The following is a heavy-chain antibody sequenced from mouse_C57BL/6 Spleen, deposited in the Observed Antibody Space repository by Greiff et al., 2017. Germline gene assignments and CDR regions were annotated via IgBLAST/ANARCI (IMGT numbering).Heavy chain of an antibody. CDR1: GFTFSSYT. J-gene: IGHJ3*01. D-gene: IGHD2-5*01. V-gene: IGHV5-9*01. CDR3: ARPDSNYEGTWFAY. CDR2: ISGGGGNT. Sequence: EVQGVESGGGLVKPGGSLKLSCAASGFTFSSYTMSWVRQTPEKRLEWVATISGGGGNTYYPDSVKGRFTISRDNAKNTLYLQMSSLRSEDTALYYCARPDSNYEGTWFAYWGQGTLVTVSA.